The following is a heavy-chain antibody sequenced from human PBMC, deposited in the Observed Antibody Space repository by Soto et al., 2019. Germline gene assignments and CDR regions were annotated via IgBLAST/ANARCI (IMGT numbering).Heavy chain of an antibody. J-gene: IGHJ4*02. CDR3: ARGPSPHYYDSSGY. D-gene: IGHD3-22*01. CDR2: IIPIFGTA. CDR1: GGTFSSYA. V-gene: IGHV1-69*13. Sequence: SVKVSCKASGGTFSSYAISWVRQAPGQGLEWMGGIIPIFGTANYAQKFQGRVTITADESTSTAYMELSSLRSEDTAVYYCARGPSPHYYDSSGYWGQGTLVTVSS.